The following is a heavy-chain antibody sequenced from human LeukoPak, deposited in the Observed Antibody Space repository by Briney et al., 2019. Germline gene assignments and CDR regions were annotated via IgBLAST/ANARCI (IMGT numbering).Heavy chain of an antibody. J-gene: IGHJ6*03. CDR1: GGSISSYY. V-gene: IGHV4-59*01. D-gene: IGHD2-8*01. CDR3: ARGRPNGGPYYYYYMDV. Sequence: SETLSLTCTVSGGSISSYYWSWIRQPPGKGLEWIGYIYYSGSTNYNPSLKSRVTISVDTSKNQFSLKLSSVTAADTAVYYCARGRPNGGPYYYYYMDVWGKGTTVTVSS. CDR2: IYYSGST.